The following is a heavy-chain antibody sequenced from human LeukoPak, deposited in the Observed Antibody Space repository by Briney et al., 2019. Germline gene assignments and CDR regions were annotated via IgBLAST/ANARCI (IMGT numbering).Heavy chain of an antibody. V-gene: IGHV1-69*06. CDR2: IVPSFGTT. D-gene: IGHD6-19*01. CDR1: GGTFSRLA. Sequence: ASVKVSFTASGGTFSRLAISWVRQAPGLGLEWMGRIVPSFGTTNYAQNFQGRVTIAADKSTSTAYMELSSLKSEDTAIYFCASPTSYLAGTGLHFALWSEGTLVTVSS. CDR3: ASPTSYLAGTGLHFAL. J-gene: IGHJ1*01.